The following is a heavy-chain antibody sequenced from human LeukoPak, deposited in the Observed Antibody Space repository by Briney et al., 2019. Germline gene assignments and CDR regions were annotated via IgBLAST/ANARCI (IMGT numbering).Heavy chain of an antibody. D-gene: IGHD1-14*01. Sequence: ASVKVSCKASGYTFTSYYIHWVRQAPGQGLEWMGIINPNGGSTSCAQKFQDRVTMTGDTSTSTVYMELSSLRSEDTAVYYCAREIRVTWSGYFDYWGQGTLVTVSS. CDR2: INPNGGST. V-gene: IGHV1-46*01. CDR3: AREIRVTWSGYFDY. CDR1: GYTFTSYY. J-gene: IGHJ4*02.